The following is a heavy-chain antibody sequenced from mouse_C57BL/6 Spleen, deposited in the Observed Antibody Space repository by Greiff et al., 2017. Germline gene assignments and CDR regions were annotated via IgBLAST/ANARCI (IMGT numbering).Heavy chain of an antibody. J-gene: IGHJ3*01. Sequence: QVQLKQPGAELVRPGSSVKLSCKASGYTFTSYWMHWVKQRPIQGLEWIGNIDPSDSETHYNQKFKDKATLTVDKSSSTAYMQLSSLTSEDSAVYYCARGDSNYRFAYWGQGTLVTVSA. CDR1: GYTFTSYW. CDR2: IDPSDSET. V-gene: IGHV1-52*01. D-gene: IGHD2-5*01. CDR3: ARGDSNYRFAY.